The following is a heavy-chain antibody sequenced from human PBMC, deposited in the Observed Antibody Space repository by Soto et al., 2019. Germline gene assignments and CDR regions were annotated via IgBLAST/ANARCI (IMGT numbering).Heavy chain of an antibody. CDR1: GVSINNTNYY. J-gene: IGHJ4*02. Sequence: QLQLQESGPGLVKPSETLSLTCIVSGVSINNTNYYWGWIRQPPGKGLEWIGSMYYFESTYYNPSLKSRVTISVHTSKNQFSLKLSAVTAADTAVYYCATAYCGGDCYSKWGYWGQGSLVTVSS. CDR3: ATAYCGGDCYSKWGY. CDR2: MYYFEST. V-gene: IGHV4-39*01. D-gene: IGHD2-21*02.